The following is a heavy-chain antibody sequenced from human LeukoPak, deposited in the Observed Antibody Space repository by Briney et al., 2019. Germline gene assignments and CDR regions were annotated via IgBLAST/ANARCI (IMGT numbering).Heavy chain of an antibody. CDR3: ARKTVGAKNWFDP. V-gene: IGHV3-11*04. J-gene: IGHJ5*02. D-gene: IGHD1-26*01. CDR1: GFRFTGYS. Sequence: GGSLRLSCAASGFRFTGYSMSWVRQAPGKGLEWVSYISSSGGTIYYADSVKGRFTISRDNAKNSLYLQMNSLGAEDSAVYYCARKTVGAKNWFDPWGQGTLVTVSS. CDR2: ISSSGGTI.